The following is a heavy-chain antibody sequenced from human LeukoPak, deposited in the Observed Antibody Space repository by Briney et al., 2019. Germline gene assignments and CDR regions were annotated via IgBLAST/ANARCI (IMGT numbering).Heavy chain of an antibody. J-gene: IGHJ6*04. Sequence: GGSLRLSCAASGFTFSSYSMSWVRQAPGKGLEWVSAISGIGGSTYYAYSVKGRFTISRDNSNNTLYLQMNSLRDEDTAVYYCAKRAVAGTEIYYYYYYGMDVWGKGTTVTVSS. CDR1: GFTFSSYS. CDR3: AKRAVAGTEIYYYYYYGMDV. V-gene: IGHV3-23*01. CDR2: ISGIGGST. D-gene: IGHD6-19*01.